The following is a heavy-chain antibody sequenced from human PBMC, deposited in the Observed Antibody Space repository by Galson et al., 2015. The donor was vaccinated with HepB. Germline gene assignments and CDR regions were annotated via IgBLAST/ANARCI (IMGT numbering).Heavy chain of an antibody. J-gene: IGHJ4*02. D-gene: IGHD5-18*01. CDR1: GFTFSSYS. CDR3: LKDPHVPYSFGYERFDY. V-gene: IGHV3-30*18. Sequence: SLRLSCAASGFTFSSYSMHWVRQAPGKGLEWVAVISYDGYYQHYADSVKGRFSISRDKSNSTLFLQMNNLRPEDTAIYYCLKDPHVPYSFGYERFDYWGQGTLVTVSS. CDR2: ISYDGYYQ.